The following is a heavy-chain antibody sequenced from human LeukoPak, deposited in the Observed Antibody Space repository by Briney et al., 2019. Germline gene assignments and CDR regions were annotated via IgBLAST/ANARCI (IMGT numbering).Heavy chain of an antibody. D-gene: IGHD5-12*01. CDR3: ARQSRYSGFD. CDR1: GGSINSPSYW. J-gene: IGHJ4*02. CDR2: IYYSGGT. V-gene: IGHV4-39*01. Sequence: SETLSLTCSVSGGSINSPSYWWGWIRQPPGKGLEWIGCIYYSGGTYYSPSLKSRVTISLDTSKNQFSLNLTSVTVADTAIYYCARQSRYSGFDWDLGTLVTVSS.